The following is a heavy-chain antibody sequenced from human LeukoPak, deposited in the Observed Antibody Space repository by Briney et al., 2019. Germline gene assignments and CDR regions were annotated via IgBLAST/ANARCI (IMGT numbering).Heavy chain of an antibody. Sequence: SETLSLTCTVSGGSISSYYWSWIRQPPGKGLEWTGYIYYSGSTNYNPSLKSRVTISVDTSKNQFSLKLSSVTAADTAVYYCARMFRSSWYINWFDPWGQGTLVTVSS. CDR1: GGSISSYY. CDR2: IYYSGST. D-gene: IGHD6-13*01. CDR3: ARMFRSSWYINWFDP. V-gene: IGHV4-59*01. J-gene: IGHJ5*02.